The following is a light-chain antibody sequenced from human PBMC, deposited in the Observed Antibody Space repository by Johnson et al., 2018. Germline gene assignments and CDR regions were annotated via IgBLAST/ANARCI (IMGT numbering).Light chain of an antibody. CDR2: ENN. V-gene: IGLV1-51*02. CDR3: GTWYSSLSAGNV. CDR1: SSNIGNNY. Sequence: QSVLTQPPSVSAAPGQKVTISCSGSSSNIGNNYVSWYQQLPGTAPKLLIYENNKRPSGIPDRFSGSKSGTSATLGITGLQTGDEADYYCGTWYSSLSAGNVFGTGTNGTVL. J-gene: IGLJ1*01.